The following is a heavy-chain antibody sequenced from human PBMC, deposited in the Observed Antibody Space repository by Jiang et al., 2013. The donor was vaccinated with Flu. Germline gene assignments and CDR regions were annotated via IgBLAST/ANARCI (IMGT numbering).Heavy chain of an antibody. Sequence: QSGAEVKKPGASVKVSCKASGYTFTDYYMHWVRQAPGQELEWMGWINPHSGGTNYAQKFQGRVTMTRDTSISTAYMELSSLRSDDTAVYYCARVWGNYDIPTLYWGQGTLVTVSS. V-gene: IGHV1-2*02. D-gene: IGHD3-9*01. CDR1: GYTFTDYY. J-gene: IGHJ4*02. CDR2: INPHSGGT. CDR3: ARVWGNYDIPTLY.